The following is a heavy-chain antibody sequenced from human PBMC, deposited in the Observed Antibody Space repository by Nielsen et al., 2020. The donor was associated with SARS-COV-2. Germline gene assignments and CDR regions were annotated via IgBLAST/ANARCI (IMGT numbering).Heavy chain of an antibody. CDR3: AREGGAYCGGDCYSGWFGP. D-gene: IGHD2-21*02. V-gene: IGHV1-24*01. CDR1: GYTLTELS. Sequence: ASVKVSCKVSGYTLTELSMHWVRQAPGKGLEWMGGFDPEDGETIYAQKFQGRVTMTEDTSTDTAYMELSSLRSEDTAVYYCAREGGAYCGGDCYSGWFGPWGQGTLVTVSS. CDR2: FDPEDGET. J-gene: IGHJ5*02.